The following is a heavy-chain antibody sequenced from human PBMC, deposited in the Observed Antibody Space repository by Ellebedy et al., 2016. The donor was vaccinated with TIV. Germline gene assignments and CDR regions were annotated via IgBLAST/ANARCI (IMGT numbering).Heavy chain of an antibody. V-gene: IGHV1-2*04. J-gene: IGHJ4*02. CDR2: IDPDSGGT. CDR1: GYAFNTYY. Sequence: ASVKVSCKASGYAFNTYYIHWVRQAPGQGLEWLGWIDPDSGGTKYAQNFQGWVTMTRDTSVSTAYLELSRLRSGDTALYYCARVRGVIVFDYWGQGILVTVSS. D-gene: IGHD3-10*01. CDR3: ARVRGVIVFDY.